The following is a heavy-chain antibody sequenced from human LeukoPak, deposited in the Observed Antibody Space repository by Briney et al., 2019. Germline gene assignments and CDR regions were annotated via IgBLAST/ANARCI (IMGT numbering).Heavy chain of an antibody. V-gene: IGHV1-2*02. CDR3: ARQRVKGIFIYSSSSGFDY. CDR2: INPNSGGT. J-gene: IGHJ4*02. CDR1: GYTFTGYY. Sequence: ASVKVSCKASGYTFTGYYMHWVRQAPGQGLEWMGWINPNSGGTNYAQKFQGRVTMTRDTSISTAYMELSRLRSDDTAVYYCARQRVKGIFIYSSSSGFDYWGQGTLVTVSS. D-gene: IGHD6-6*01.